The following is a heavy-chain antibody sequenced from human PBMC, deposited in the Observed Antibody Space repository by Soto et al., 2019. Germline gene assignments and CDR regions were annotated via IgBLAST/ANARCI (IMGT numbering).Heavy chain of an antibody. CDR3: ARASGYVRGCDHDD. Sequence: QVQLVQSGAEVRKPGSSVKVSCKASGGTFSSDAVSWVRQAPGQGLEWMGGLIPILGTTHYAQKFQGRVTITAEEYTNTAYMELSSLRSDDTAVYYCARASGYVRGCDHDDWGQGTRVTVS. D-gene: IGHD6-19*01. CDR1: GGTFSSDA. CDR2: LIPILGTT. J-gene: IGHJ4*02. V-gene: IGHV1-69*01.